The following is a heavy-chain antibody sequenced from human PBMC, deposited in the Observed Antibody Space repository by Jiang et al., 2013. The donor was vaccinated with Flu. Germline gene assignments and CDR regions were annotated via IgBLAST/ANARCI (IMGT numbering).Heavy chain of an antibody. Sequence: VQLLESGGGLIQPGGSLRLSCGASGITVSSNYISWVRQAPGKGLEWISVIYSGGKTYYADSVEGRFTISKDNSQNAVFLQMNNMRAEDTAVYYCTRDRPPYDV. CDR2: IYSGGKT. V-gene: IGHV3-53*01. J-gene: IGHJ6*01. CDR3: TRDRPPYDV. CDR1: GITVSSNY.